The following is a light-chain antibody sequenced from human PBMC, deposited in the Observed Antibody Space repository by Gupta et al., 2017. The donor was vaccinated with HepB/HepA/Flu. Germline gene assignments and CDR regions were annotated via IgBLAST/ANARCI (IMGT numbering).Light chain of an antibody. J-gene: IGLJ1*01. CDR3: CSYAGSNNFV. V-gene: IGLV2-8*01. Sequence: QSALTQPPSASGFPGPSVTISCTGTSGDVGAYNYVSWYQQHPGKVPKVMIYEVSKRPSGVPDRFSGSKSGNTASLTVSGLQAEDEADYYCCSYAGSNNFVFGTGTKVTVL. CDR1: SGDVGAYNY. CDR2: EVS.